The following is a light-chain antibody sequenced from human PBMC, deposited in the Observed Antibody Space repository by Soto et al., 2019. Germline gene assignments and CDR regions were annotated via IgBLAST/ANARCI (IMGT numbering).Light chain of an antibody. V-gene: IGKV1-39*01. CDR3: QQSHSTTFT. J-gene: IGKJ4*01. CDR2: GAS. CDR1: QSISSY. Sequence: DIQMTQSPSSLSASVGDRVTITCRASQSISSYLKWYQQKPGKAPKVLISGASSLQSGVPLRFSGSGSGTDLTLTISTLQSEDFESYYCQQSHSTTFTCGGGTRVEVK.